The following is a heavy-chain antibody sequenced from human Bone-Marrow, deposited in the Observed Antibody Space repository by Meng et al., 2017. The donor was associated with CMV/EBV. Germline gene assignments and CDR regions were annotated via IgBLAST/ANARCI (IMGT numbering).Heavy chain of an antibody. CDR3: ARDIRTYCGGDCYPSDY. J-gene: IGHJ4*02. Sequence: GESLKISCAASGFTFSSYGMHWVRQAPGKGLEWVAFIRYDGSNKYYADSVKGRFTISRDNAKNSLYLQMNSLRAEDTAVYYCARDIRTYCGGDCYPSDYWGQGTLVTVSS. CDR2: IRYDGSNK. CDR1: GFTFSSYG. V-gene: IGHV3-30*02. D-gene: IGHD2-21*01.